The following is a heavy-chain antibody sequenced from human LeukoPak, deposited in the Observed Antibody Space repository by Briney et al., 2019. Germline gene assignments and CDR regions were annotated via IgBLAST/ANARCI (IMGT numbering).Heavy chain of an antibody. D-gene: IGHD3-16*02. CDR1: GYTLTELS. CDR2: FDPEDGET. V-gene: IGHV1-24*01. CDR3: ATALYDYVWGSYRPFDY. J-gene: IGHJ4*02. Sequence: ASVKVSCTVSGYTLTELSMHWVRQAPGKGLEWMGGFDPEDGETIYAQKFQGRVTMTEDTSTDTAYMELSSLRSEDTAVYYCATALYDYVWGSYRPFDYWGQGTLVTVSS.